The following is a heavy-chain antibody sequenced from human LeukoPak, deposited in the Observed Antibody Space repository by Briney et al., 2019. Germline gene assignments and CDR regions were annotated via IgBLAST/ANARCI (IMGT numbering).Heavy chain of an antibody. CDR1: GFTMRNNY. Sequence: SLRRSLAASGFTMRNNYMTWVPQSPRKGLEWVSIMYSGGSTYSADSVKGRFTISRDNSKNTLYLQMNNLRAEDTAVYYCARDLRTVVTPRSAFDIWGRGTMVTVSS. CDR2: MYSGGST. CDR3: ARDLRTVVTPRSAFDI. V-gene: IGHV3-66*01. J-gene: IGHJ3*02. D-gene: IGHD4-23*01.